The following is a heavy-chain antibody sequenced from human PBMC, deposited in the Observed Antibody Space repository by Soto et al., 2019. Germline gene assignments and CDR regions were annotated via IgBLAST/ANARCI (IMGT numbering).Heavy chain of an antibody. CDR2: ISYDGSNK. V-gene: IGHV3-30-3*01. CDR1: GFTFSSYA. CDR3: ARTPRGQWELPYYYYGMDV. D-gene: IGHD1-26*01. J-gene: IGHJ6*02. Sequence: QVQLVESGGGVVQPGRSLRLSCAASGFTFSSYAMHWVRQAPGKGLEWVAVISYDGSNKYYADSVKGRFTISRDNSKNTRYLQMNSLRAEDTAVYYCARTPRGQWELPYYYYGMDVWGQGTTVTVSS.